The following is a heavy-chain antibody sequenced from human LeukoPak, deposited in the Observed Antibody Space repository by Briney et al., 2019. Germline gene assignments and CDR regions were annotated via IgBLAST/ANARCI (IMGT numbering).Heavy chain of an antibody. CDR1: GFTFSNAW. D-gene: IGHD5-18*01. Sequence: GGSLRLSCAASGFTFSNAWMSWVRQAPGKGLEWVGRIKSKTDGGTTDYAAPVKGRFTISRGDSKNTLYLQMNSLKTEDTAVYYCTTGGSIQLWSTYYMDVWGKGTTVTVSS. CDR3: TTGGSIQLWSTYYMDV. J-gene: IGHJ6*03. CDR2: IKSKTDGGTT. V-gene: IGHV3-15*01.